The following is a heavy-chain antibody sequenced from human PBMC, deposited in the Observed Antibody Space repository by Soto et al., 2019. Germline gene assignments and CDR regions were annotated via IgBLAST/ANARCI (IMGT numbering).Heavy chain of an antibody. Sequence: PSETLSLTCTVSGGSISSYYWSWIRQPPGKGLEWIGYIYYSGSTNYNPSLKSRVTISVDTSKNQFSLKLSSVTAADTAVYYCARDGDDYGDYRPFDYWGQGTLVT. CDR3: ARDGDDYGDYRPFDY. D-gene: IGHD4-17*01. CDR1: GGSISSYY. V-gene: IGHV4-59*01. J-gene: IGHJ4*02. CDR2: IYYSGST.